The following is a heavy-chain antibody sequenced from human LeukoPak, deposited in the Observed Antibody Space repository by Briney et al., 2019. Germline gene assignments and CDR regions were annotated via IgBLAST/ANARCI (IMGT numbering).Heavy chain of an antibody. J-gene: IGHJ5*02. CDR2: INPNSGGT. D-gene: IGHD3-3*01. CDR1: GYTFTGYY. Sequence: ASVKVSCKAFGYTFTGYYMHWVRQAPGQGLEWMGWINPNSGGTNYAQKFQGRVTMTRDTSISTAYMELSRLRSDDTAVYYCARDRGTIFGVVIYWFDPWGQGTLVTVSS. CDR3: ARDRGTIFGVVIYWFDP. V-gene: IGHV1-2*02.